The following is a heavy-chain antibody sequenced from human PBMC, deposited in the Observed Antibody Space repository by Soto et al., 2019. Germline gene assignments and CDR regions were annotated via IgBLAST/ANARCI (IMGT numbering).Heavy chain of an antibody. Sequence: EVQLVESGGGLVQPGRSLRLSCAASGFTFDDYAMHWVRQAPGKGLEWVSGISWNSGSLGYADSVKGRLTISRDNAKNSLYLQMNSLRAEDTALYYCAKGSGYAFSVGNDYWGQGTLVTVSS. V-gene: IGHV3-9*01. CDR3: AKGSGYAFSVGNDY. J-gene: IGHJ4*02. D-gene: IGHD5-12*01. CDR1: GFTFDDYA. CDR2: ISWNSGSL.